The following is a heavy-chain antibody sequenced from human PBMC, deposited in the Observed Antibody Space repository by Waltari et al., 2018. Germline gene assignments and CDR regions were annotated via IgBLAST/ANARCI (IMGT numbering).Heavy chain of an antibody. D-gene: IGHD3-16*01. J-gene: IGHJ5*02. CDR3: AREVGGSRWFDP. CDR1: GGSLSTYY. V-gene: IGHV4-4*07. Sequence: QVQLQESGPGLVKTSETLSLTCTVSGGSLSTYYWPWLRQPAGKGLEWIGRINTGGNTNHNPSLKSRVTMSVDTSKNQFSLTLSSVTAADTAVYYCAREVGGSRWFDPWGQGTLVTVSS. CDR2: INTGGNT.